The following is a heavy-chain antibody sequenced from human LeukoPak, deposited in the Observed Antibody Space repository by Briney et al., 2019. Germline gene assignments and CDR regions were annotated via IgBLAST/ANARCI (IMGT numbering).Heavy chain of an antibody. V-gene: IGHV3-74*01. CDR1: GCTFSSYW. D-gene: IGHD6-19*01. CDR2: INSDGSKT. CDR3: ARVRGSSSGWYDY. J-gene: IGHJ4*02. Sequence: PGWSLTLSCAVSGCTFSSYWMHWVRQAPGKGRVGVSRINSDGSKTNYADSVKGRFNISRDNAKNTLYLQMNSLRAEDTAVYYCARVRGSSSGWYDYWGQGTLVTVS.